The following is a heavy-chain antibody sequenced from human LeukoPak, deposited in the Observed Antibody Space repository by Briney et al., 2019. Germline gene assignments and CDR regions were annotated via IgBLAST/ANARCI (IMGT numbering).Heavy chain of an antibody. V-gene: IGHV1-18*04. CDR1: GYTFTSYG. Sequence: GASVKVSCKASGYTFTSYGISWVRQAPGQGLEWMGWISAYNGNTNYAQKLQGRVTMTTGTSTSTAYMELRSLRSDDTAVYYCARDPRGQQLVPLGMDVWGKGTTVTVSS. CDR2: ISAYNGNT. D-gene: IGHD6-13*01. CDR3: ARDPRGQQLVPLGMDV. J-gene: IGHJ6*04.